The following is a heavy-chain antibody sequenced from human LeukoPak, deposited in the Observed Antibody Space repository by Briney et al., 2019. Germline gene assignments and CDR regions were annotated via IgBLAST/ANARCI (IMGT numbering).Heavy chain of an antibody. V-gene: IGHV4-39*07. J-gene: IGHJ6*03. D-gene: IGHD3-3*01. Sequence: PSETLSLTCTVSGGSVSSSHYDWSWIRQPPGKGLEWIGEINHSGSTNYNPSLKSRVTISVDTSKNQFSLKLSSVTAADTAVYYCARNVGWYYDFWSGYRDYYYMDVWGKGTTVTVSS. CDR2: INHSGST. CDR1: GGSVSSSHYD. CDR3: ARNVGWYYDFWSGYRDYYYMDV.